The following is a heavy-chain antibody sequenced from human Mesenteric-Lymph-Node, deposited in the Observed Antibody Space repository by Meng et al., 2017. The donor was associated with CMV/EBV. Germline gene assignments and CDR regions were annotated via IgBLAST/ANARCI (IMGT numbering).Heavy chain of an antibody. V-gene: IGHV3-23*01. D-gene: IGHD5-18*01. CDR2: ISGSGGST. CDR3: AKEGYVDTVMIRSYYHGMDV. J-gene: IGHJ6*02. CDR1: GFTFSSYW. Sequence: GGSLRLSCAASGFTFSSYWMSWVRQAPGKGLEWVSAISGSGGSTYYAGSVKGRFTISRDNSKNRLYLQMNSLRAEDTAVYYCAKEGYVDTVMIRSYYHGMDVWGQGTTVTVSS.